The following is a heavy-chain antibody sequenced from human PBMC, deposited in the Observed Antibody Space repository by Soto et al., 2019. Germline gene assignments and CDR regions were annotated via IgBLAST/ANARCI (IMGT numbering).Heavy chain of an antibody. Sequence: SGGSLRLSCAASGFTFSSYAMTWVRQAPGKGLEWVSVVTGDGGGTYYADSVKGRFTISRDNSKNTLYLQMNSLRAEDTAEYYCAKSKGWDVLRTIFGQWGQGTLVTVSS. J-gene: IGHJ4*02. CDR2: VTGDGGGT. D-gene: IGHD3-9*01. V-gene: IGHV3-23*01. CDR3: AKSKGWDVLRTIFGQ. CDR1: GFTFSSYA.